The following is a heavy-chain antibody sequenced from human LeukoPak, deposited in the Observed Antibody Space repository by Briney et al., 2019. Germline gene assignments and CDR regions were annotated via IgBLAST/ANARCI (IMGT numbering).Heavy chain of an antibody. CDR1: GFTFTSSA. Sequence: ASVKVSCKASGFTFTSSAVQWVRQARGQRLEWIGWIVVGSANTNYAQNFQERVTITRDMSTSTAYMELSSLGSEDTAVYYCAVSYYDIYEFDYWGQGTLVTVSS. CDR2: IVVGSANT. CDR3: AVSYYDIYEFDY. V-gene: IGHV1-58*01. D-gene: IGHD3-22*01. J-gene: IGHJ4*02.